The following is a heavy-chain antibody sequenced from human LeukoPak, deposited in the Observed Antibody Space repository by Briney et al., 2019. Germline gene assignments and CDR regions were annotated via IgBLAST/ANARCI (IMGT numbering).Heavy chain of an antibody. CDR3: ARGLGYCTNGVCYLNY. V-gene: IGHV1-2*02. D-gene: IGHD2-8*01. CDR1: GYTFTGYY. CDR2: INPNSGGT. Sequence: SVKVSCKASGYTFTGYYMHWVRQAPGQGLEWMGWINPNSGGTNYAQKFQGRVTMTRDTSISTAYMELSRLRSDDTAVYYCARGLGYCTNGVCYLNYWGQGTLVTVSS. J-gene: IGHJ4*02.